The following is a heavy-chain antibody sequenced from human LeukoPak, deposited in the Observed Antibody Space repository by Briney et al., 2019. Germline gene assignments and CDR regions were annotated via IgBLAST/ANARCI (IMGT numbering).Heavy chain of an antibody. CDR3: AGPAIYGDYDSYGMDV. CDR1: GGSISSSSYY. D-gene: IGHD4-17*01. V-gene: IGHV4-39*01. CDR2: IYYSGST. Sequence: SETLSLTCTVSGGSISSSSYYWGWIRQPPGKGLEWIGSIYYSGSTYYNPSLKSRVTISVDTSKNQFSLKLSSVTAADTAVYYCAGPAIYGDYDSYGMDVWGQGTTVTVSS. J-gene: IGHJ6*02.